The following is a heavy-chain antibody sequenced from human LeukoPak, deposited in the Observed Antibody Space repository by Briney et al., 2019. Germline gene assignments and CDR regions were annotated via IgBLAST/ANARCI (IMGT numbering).Heavy chain of an antibody. D-gene: IGHD3-10*01. J-gene: IGHJ4*02. CDR1: GGSISSGGYY. CDR2: IYYSGST. CDR3: ARRYGSGSYYNGPFDY. V-gene: IGHV4-61*08. Sequence: SETLSLTCTVSGGSISSGGYYWSWIRQHPGKGLEWIGYIYYSGSTNYNPSLKSRVTISVDTSKNQFSLKLSSVTAADTAVYYCARRYGSGSYYNGPFDYWGQGTLVTVSS.